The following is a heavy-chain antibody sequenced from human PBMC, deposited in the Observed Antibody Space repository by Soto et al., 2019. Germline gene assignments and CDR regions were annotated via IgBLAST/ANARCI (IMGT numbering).Heavy chain of an antibody. J-gene: IGHJ6*02. CDR2: IYYSGST. D-gene: IGHD2-2*01. Sequence: QVQLQESGPGLVKPSQTLSLTCTVSGGSISSGGYYWSWIRQHPGKGLEWIGYIYYSGSTYYNPSLKIRVTKSVDTSKNQFSLKLSSVTAADTAVYYCASGASSSTVYYYYGMDVWGQGTTVTVSS. V-gene: IGHV4-31*03. CDR1: GGSISSGGYY. CDR3: ASGASSSTVYYYYGMDV.